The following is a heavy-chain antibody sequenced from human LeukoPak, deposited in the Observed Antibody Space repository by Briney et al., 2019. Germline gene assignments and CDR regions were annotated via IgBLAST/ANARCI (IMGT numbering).Heavy chain of an antibody. J-gene: IGHJ6*03. Sequence: GGSLRLSCAASGFTFSSYEMNWVRQAPGKGLEWVSYISSSGSTIYYADSVKGRFTISRDNAKNSLYLQMNSLRAEDTAVYYCARDNDDISDYYYYMDVWGNGTTVTVSS. CDR3: ARDNDDISDYYYYMDV. D-gene: IGHD3-9*01. CDR2: ISSSGSTI. CDR1: GFTFSSYE. V-gene: IGHV3-48*03.